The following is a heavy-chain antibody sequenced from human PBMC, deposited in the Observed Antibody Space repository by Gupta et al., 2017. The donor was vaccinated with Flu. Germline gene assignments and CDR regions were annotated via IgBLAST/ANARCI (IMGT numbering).Heavy chain of an antibody. CDR2: INAGNGNT. CDR3: ARDYYDSSGYETYFDY. J-gene: IGHJ4*02. CDR1: GYTFTSYA. Sequence: QVQLVQSGAEVKKPGASVKVSCKASGYTFTSYAMHWVRQAPGQRLEWMGWINAGNGNTKYSQKCQGRVTITRDTSASTAYMELSSLRSEETAVYYCARDYYDSSGYETYFDYWGQGTLVTVSS. V-gene: IGHV1-3*01. D-gene: IGHD3-22*01.